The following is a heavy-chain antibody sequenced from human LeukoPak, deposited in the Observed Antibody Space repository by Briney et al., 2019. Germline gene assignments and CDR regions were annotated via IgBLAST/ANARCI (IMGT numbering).Heavy chain of an antibody. Sequence: SETLSLTCTVSGGSISSSSYYWGWIRQPPGKGLEWIGSIYYSGSTYYNPSLKSRVTISVDTSKNQFSLKLSSVTAADTAVYYCAVLGSSWSNYYYYYMDVWGKGTTVTVSS. CDR3: AVLGSSWSNYYYYYMDV. CDR2: IYYSGST. J-gene: IGHJ6*03. D-gene: IGHD6-13*01. CDR1: GGSISSSSYY. V-gene: IGHV4-39*07.